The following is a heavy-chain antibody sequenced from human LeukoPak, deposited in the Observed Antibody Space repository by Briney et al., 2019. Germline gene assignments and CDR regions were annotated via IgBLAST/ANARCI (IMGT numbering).Heavy chain of an antibody. CDR3: ARGGRGYSYENYYFDY. Sequence: SQTLSLTCAVSGGSISSYYWSWIRQPAGKGLEWIGRIYTSGSTNYNPSLKSRVTMSVDTSKNQFSLKLSSVTAADTAVYYCARGGRGYSYENYYFDYWGQGTLVTVSS. D-gene: IGHD5-18*01. J-gene: IGHJ4*02. V-gene: IGHV4-4*07. CDR2: IYTSGST. CDR1: GGSISSYY.